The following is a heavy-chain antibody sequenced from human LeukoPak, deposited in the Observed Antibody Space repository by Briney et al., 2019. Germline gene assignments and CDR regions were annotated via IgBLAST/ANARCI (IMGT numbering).Heavy chain of an antibody. CDR2: IYYSGST. CDR1: GGSISNYY. CDR3: AKDSSTWGNLAGHFDS. Sequence: SETLSLTCTVSGGSISNYYRSWIRQPPGKGLEWIGSIYYSGSTYYNPSLKSRVTISVDTSKNQFSLKLSSVTAADTAVYYCAKDSSTWGNLAGHFDSWGQGTLVTVSS. D-gene: IGHD6-13*01. V-gene: IGHV4-59*05. J-gene: IGHJ4*02.